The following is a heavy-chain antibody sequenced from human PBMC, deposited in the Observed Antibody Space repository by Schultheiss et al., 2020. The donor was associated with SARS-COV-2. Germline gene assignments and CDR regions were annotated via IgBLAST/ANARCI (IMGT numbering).Heavy chain of an antibody. CDR3: ARTDWVFDC. CDR1: GGSMDGHY. Sequence: SETLSLTCKVSGGSMDGHYWNWIRKPPGKGLEWVGNIYYSGSTNYNPSLKSRVTISIDTSNRQLSLRLISVTAADTAVYFCARTDWVFDCWGQGTLVTVSS. D-gene: IGHD3-9*01. V-gene: IGHV4-59*11. J-gene: IGHJ4*02. CDR2: IYYSGST.